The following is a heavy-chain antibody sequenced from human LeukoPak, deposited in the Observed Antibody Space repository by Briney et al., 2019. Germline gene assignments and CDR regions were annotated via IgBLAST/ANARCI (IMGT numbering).Heavy chain of an antibody. J-gene: IGHJ3*02. CDR2: ISAYNGNT. CDR1: GYTFTSYG. Sequence: ASVKVSCKASGYTFTSYGISWVRQAPEQGLEWMGWISAYNGNTNYAQKLQGRVTMTTDTSTSTAYMELRSLRSDDTAVYYCARGAYCGGDCLPHDAFDIWGQGTMVTVSS. CDR3: ARGAYCGGDCLPHDAFDI. V-gene: IGHV1-18*01. D-gene: IGHD2-21*01.